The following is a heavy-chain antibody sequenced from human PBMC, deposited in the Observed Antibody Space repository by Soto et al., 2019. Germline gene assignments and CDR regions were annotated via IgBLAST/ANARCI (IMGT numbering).Heavy chain of an antibody. J-gene: IGHJ5*02. Sequence: GSLRLSCAASGFIFENFGMSWVRQAPGKGLEWISSISGSGFKKYYADSVKGRFTISRDTSKSTVYLELNNLSAEDTAVYHFAKNQGVELVPLATVDWFDPWGQGSVVTVSS. D-gene: IGHD1-26*01. CDR2: ISGSGFKK. V-gene: IGHV3-23*01. CDR3: AKNQGVELVPLATVDWFDP. CDR1: GFIFENFG.